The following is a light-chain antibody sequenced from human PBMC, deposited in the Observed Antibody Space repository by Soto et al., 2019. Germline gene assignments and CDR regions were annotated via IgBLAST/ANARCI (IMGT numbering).Light chain of an antibody. J-gene: IGLJ1*01. Sequence: QSALTQPRSVSGSPGHSVTISCTGSSSDVCVYNYVSWYQQQPGKAPKLLIYDVPIRTSALYPLFSGSKSCNTASLTISGLQAEDDADYFCCSYEATYTSFVFGTGTKVTVL. CDR3: CSYEATYTSFV. V-gene: IGLV2-11*01. CDR2: DVP. CDR1: SSDVCVYNY.